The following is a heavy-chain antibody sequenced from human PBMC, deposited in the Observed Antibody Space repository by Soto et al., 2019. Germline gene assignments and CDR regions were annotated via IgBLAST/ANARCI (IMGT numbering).Heavy chain of an antibody. D-gene: IGHD2-21*02. CDR1: VFTFSSYG. J-gene: IGHJ4*02. CDR2: IWYDGSNK. Sequence: QVQLVESGGGVVQPGRSLRLSCAASVFTFSSYGMHWVRQAPGKGLEWVAVIWYDGSNKYYADSVKGRFTISRDNYKNTLYLQMSSVRAEDTAVYYWSKQKEVVVTEYYFDYWGQGTLVTVSS. V-gene: IGHV3-33*06. CDR3: SKQKEVVVTEYYFDY.